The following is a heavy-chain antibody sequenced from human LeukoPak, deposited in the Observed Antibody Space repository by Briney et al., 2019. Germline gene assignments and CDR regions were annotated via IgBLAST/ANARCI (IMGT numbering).Heavy chain of an antibody. D-gene: IGHD6-13*01. Sequence: PSETLSLTCTVSGVSVTSSSYYWGWIRQPPGKGLEWIGSIYYSGSTFYNPSLKSLVTISVGTSKNQFSLKLSSVTATDTAVYYCARHLSSNWYLGYFDYWGQGTLLTVSS. CDR3: ARHLSSNWYLGYFDY. V-gene: IGHV4-39*01. J-gene: IGHJ4*02. CDR2: IYYSGST. CDR1: GVSVTSSSYY.